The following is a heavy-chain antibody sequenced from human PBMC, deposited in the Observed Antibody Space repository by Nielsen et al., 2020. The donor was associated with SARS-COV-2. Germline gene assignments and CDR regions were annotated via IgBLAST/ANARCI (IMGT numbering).Heavy chain of an antibody. V-gene: IGHV3-23*01. J-gene: IGHJ4*02. Sequence: GESLKISCAASGFTFSSYAMSWVRQAPGKGLEWVSAISGSGGSTYYADSVKGRFTISRDNSKNTLYLQMNSLRAEDTAVYYCAKSGMDGSGDDYWGQGTLVTVSS. CDR3: AKSGMDGSGDDY. D-gene: IGHD3-10*01. CDR1: GFTFSSYA. CDR2: ISGSGGST.